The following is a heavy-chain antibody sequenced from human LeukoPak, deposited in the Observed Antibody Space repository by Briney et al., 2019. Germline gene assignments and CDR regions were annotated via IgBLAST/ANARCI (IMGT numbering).Heavy chain of an antibody. V-gene: IGHV4-34*01. CDR1: GGSFSGYY. D-gene: IGHD5-18*01. J-gene: IGHJ6*03. CDR2: INHSGST. Sequence: SETLSLTCAVYGGSFSGYYWSWIRQPPGKGLEWIGEINHSGSTNYNPSLKSRVTISVDTSKNQFSLKLSSVTAADTAVYYCARAGLQLWPGFYYYYYYMDVWGKGTTVTVSS. CDR3: ARAGLQLWPGFYYYYYYMDV.